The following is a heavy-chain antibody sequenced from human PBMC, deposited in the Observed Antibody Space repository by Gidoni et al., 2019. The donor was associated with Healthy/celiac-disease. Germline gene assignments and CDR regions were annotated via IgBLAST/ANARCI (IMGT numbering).Heavy chain of an antibody. CDR3: ARVSAPIAARLWFDP. CDR1: GGSISRGGYY. V-gene: IGHV4-31*03. D-gene: IGHD6-6*01. J-gene: IGHJ5*02. CDR2: IYYSGST. Sequence: QVQLQESGPGLVKPSQTLSLTCPVSGGSISRGGYYWSWIRQHPGKGLEWIGYIYYSGSTYSNPSLKSRVTISVDTSKNQFSLKLSSVTAADTAVYYCARVSAPIAARLWFDPWGQGTLVTVSA.